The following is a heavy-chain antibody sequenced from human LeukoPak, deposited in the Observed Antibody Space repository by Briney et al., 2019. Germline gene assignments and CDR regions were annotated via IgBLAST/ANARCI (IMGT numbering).Heavy chain of an antibody. CDR3: AKDVGLIFGVVYPPV. CDR2: IKQDGSEK. V-gene: IGHV3-7*01. Sequence: GGSLRLSCAASGFTFTIYAMNWVRQAPGKGLEWVASIKQDGSEKYYVDSVKGRFTISRDNAKNSLYLQMNSLRAEDTAVYYCAKDVGLIFGVVYPPVWGQGTLVTVSS. CDR1: GFTFTIYA. J-gene: IGHJ4*02. D-gene: IGHD3-3*01.